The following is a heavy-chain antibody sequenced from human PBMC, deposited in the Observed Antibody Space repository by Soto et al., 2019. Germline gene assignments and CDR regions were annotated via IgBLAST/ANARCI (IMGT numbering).Heavy chain of an antibody. CDR1: GGSFSGYY. Sequence: QVQLQQWGAGLLKPSETLSLTCAVYGGSFSGYYWCWIRQPPGKGLEWIGEINHSGSTNYNPSLNRRVTISVDTSKNQFSLKLSSVTAADTAVYYCARFGDRRSYLLWNWFDPWGQGTLVTVSS. D-gene: IGHD1-26*01. CDR3: ARFGDRRSYLLWNWFDP. J-gene: IGHJ5*02. V-gene: IGHV4-34*01. CDR2: INHSGST.